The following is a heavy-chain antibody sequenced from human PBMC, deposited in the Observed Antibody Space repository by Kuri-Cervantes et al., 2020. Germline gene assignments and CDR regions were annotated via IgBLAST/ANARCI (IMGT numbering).Heavy chain of an antibody. CDR3: TREALAAGMGIDY. V-gene: IGHV3-49*04. D-gene: IGHD6-13*01. CDR1: GFTFSTHW. Sequence: GGSLRLSCAASGFTFSTHWIHWVRQAPGKGLVWVGFIRSKAYGGTTEYAASVKGRFTISRDDSKTIAYLQMNSLKTEDTAVYYCTREALAAGMGIDYWGQGTLVTVSS. CDR2: IRSKAYGGTT. J-gene: IGHJ4*02.